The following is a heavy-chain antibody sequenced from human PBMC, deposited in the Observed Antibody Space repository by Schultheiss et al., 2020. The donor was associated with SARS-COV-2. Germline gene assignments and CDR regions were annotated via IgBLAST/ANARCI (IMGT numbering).Heavy chain of an antibody. Sequence: GGSLRLSCVTSGFSFSGSGIYWVRQASGKGLEWVGRIRGKARNYATTYAASVKGRFIISRDESRNTSYLQMNSLKIEDTAVYYCTRNSTSSGWFDPWGQGTLVTVSS. CDR1: GFSFSGSG. V-gene: IGHV3-73*01. D-gene: IGHD5-18*01. CDR2: IRGKARNYAT. J-gene: IGHJ5*02. CDR3: TRNSTSSGWFDP.